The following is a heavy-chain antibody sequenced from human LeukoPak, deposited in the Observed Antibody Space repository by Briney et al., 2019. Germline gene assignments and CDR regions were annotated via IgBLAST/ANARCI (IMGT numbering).Heavy chain of an antibody. D-gene: IGHD3-22*01. CDR2: INHSGST. J-gene: IGHJ4*02. CDR1: GWSFSGYY. Sequence: SETLSLTCAVYGWSFSGYYWSWIRQPPGKGLEWIGEINHSGSTNYNPSLKSRVTISVDTSKNRFSLKLSSVTAADTAVYYCARGRSDYLRYYFDHWGQGTLVTVSS. CDR3: ARGRSDYLRYYFDH. V-gene: IGHV4-34*01.